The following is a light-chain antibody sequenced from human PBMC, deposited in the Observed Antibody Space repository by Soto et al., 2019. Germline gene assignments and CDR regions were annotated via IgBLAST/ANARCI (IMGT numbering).Light chain of an antibody. J-gene: IGKJ2*01. CDR1: QSVDSTY. Sequence: VLTQSPDTLSLSPGERATLSCSASQSVDSTYLAWYQQKPGQAPTILIYSASTRATGTPDRFSGSGSGADFTLTISRLEPEDFAAYYCQLYGKSRGYTFGQGTKLQI. V-gene: IGKV3-20*01. CDR2: SAS. CDR3: QLYGKSRGYT.